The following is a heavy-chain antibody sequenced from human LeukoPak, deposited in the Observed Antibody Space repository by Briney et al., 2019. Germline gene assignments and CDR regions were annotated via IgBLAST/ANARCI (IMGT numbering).Heavy chain of an antibody. V-gene: IGHV3-30*03. CDR3: ARVMVAAAN. Sequence: GGSLRLSCAASGFTFSSYGMHWVRQAPGKGLEWVAIISYEGINKYYADSVKGRFTISRDNSKNTLYLQMNSLRAEDTAVYYCARVMVAAANWGQGTLVTVSS. J-gene: IGHJ4*02. CDR1: GFTFSSYG. CDR2: ISYEGINK. D-gene: IGHD6-13*01.